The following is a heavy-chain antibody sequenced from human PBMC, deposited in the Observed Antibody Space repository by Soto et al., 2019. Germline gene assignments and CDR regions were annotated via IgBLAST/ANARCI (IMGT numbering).Heavy chain of an antibody. J-gene: IGHJ6*03. CDR3: AKLGITMVRGVTYYYYYMDV. D-gene: IGHD3-10*01. V-gene: IGHV4-59*08. Sequence: QVQLQESGPGLVKPSETLSLTCTVSGGSISSYYWSLIRQPPGKGLEWIGYIYYSGSTNYNPSLKSRVTISVDTSKNQFSLKLSSVTAADTAVYYCAKLGITMVRGVTYYYYYMDVWGKGTTVTFSS. CDR2: IYYSGST. CDR1: GGSISSYY.